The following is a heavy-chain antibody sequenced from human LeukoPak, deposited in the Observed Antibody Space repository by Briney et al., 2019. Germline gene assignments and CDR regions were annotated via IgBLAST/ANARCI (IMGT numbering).Heavy chain of an antibody. CDR2: ISGSGGST. CDR3: AKEKTVTTWFLL. CDR1: GFTFSSYA. V-gene: IGHV3-23*01. D-gene: IGHD4-17*01. J-gene: IGHJ4*02. Sequence: PGGSLRPSCAVSGFTFSSYAMSWVRQAPGKGLEWVSAISGSGGSTYYADSVKGRFTISRDNSKNTLYLQMNSLRAEDTAVYYCAKEKTVTTWFLLWGQGTLVTVSS.